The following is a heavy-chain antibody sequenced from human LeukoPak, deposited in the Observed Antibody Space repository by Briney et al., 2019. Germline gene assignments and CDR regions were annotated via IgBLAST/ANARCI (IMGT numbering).Heavy chain of an antibody. V-gene: IGHV2-5*02. CDR2: IYWDGDK. Sequence: SGPTLVKPPQTLTLTCTFSGFSVTTSGVAVGWIRQPPGKALEYLAIIYWDGDKRYSPSLRSRLSITMDASKSQVTLSMTNMDPVDTATYYCAHGRKEMAIQLSGAYYFDYWGQGTLVIVSS. CDR3: AHGRKEMAIQLSGAYYFDY. D-gene: IGHD5-18*01. CDR1: GFSVTTSGVA. J-gene: IGHJ4*02.